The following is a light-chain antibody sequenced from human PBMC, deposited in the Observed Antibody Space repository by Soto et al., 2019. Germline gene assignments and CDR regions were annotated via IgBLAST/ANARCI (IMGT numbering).Light chain of an antibody. CDR3: QQYGSFSPIT. V-gene: IGKV1-5*01. CDR2: DAS. CDR1: RSISNW. J-gene: IGKJ4*01. Sequence: DIQMTQSPSTLSASVGDRVTITCRASRSISNWLAWYQQSPGIAPKLLIFDASILQSGVPSRFSGSGSGTEFTLSISRLQTDDFATYYCQQYGSFSPITFGGGTKVEI.